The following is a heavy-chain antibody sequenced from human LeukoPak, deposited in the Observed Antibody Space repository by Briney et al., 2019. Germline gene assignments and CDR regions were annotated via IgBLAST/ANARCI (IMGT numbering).Heavy chain of an antibody. CDR3: ASALLFYNGYAYYYFDY. CDR1: GDSISSGGYY. CDR2: IFYSGST. Sequence: PSETLSLTCTVSGDSISSGGYYWGWIRQHPGKGLEWTGYIFYSGSTYYNPSLKSRLTISVDTSKNQFSLKLSSVTAADTAVYYCASALLFYNGYAYYYFDYWGQGTLVTVSS. V-gene: IGHV4-31*03. D-gene: IGHD5-12*01. J-gene: IGHJ4*02.